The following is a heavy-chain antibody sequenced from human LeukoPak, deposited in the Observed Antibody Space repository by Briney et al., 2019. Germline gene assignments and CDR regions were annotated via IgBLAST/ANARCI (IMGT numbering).Heavy chain of an antibody. CDR2: IYYSGST. J-gene: IGHJ4*02. CDR1: GGSISSYY. D-gene: IGHD3-22*01. V-gene: IGHV4-59*01. Sequence: SETLSLTCTVSGGSISSYYWSWIRQPPGKGLEWIGYIYYSGSTNYNPSLKSRVTISVDTSKNRFSLKLSSVTAADTAVYYCARDSNYYDSSGPDFDYWGQGTLVTVSS. CDR3: ARDSNYYDSSGPDFDY.